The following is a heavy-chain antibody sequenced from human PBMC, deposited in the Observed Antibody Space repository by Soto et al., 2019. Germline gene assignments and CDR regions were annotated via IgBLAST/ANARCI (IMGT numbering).Heavy chain of an antibody. V-gene: IGHV1-8*02. Sequence: GASVKVSCKASGGTFSSYGISWVRQAPGQGLEWMGWISAYNGNTKYAQKFQGRVTMTRNTSISTAYMELSSLRSEDTAVYYCARSGQVGNWFDPWGQGTLVTVSS. CDR1: GGTFSSYG. D-gene: IGHD3-3*01. CDR3: ARSGQVGNWFDP. J-gene: IGHJ5*02. CDR2: ISAYNGNT.